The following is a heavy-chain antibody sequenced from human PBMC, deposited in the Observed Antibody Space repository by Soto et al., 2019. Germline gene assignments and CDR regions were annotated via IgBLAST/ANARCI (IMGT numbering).Heavy chain of an antibody. CDR2: ISSSSSTI. D-gene: IGHD2-2*01. Sequence: GSLRLSCAASGFTFSSYSMNWVRQAPGKGLEWVSYISSSSSTIYYADSVKGRFTISRDNAKNSLYLQMNSLRDEDTAVYYCARGNHIVVVPAEGLDYFDYWGQGTLVTVSS. J-gene: IGHJ4*02. CDR1: GFTFSSYS. V-gene: IGHV3-48*02. CDR3: ARGNHIVVVPAEGLDYFDY.